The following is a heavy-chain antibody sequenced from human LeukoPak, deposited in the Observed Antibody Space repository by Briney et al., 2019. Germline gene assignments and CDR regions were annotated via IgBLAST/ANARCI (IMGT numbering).Heavy chain of an antibody. V-gene: IGHV3-23*01. D-gene: IGHD1-1*01. CDR1: GFTFSSYA. CDR2: ISGAGGST. J-gene: IGHJ4*02. CDR3: VKLRTGTATNFDY. Sequence: GGSLRLSCAASGFTFSSYAMSWVRQAPGKGLGWVSGISGAGGSTYYADSVKGRFTISRDNSMDTLYLQMNSLRAEDTAIYYCVKLRTGTATNFDYWGQGTLVTVSS.